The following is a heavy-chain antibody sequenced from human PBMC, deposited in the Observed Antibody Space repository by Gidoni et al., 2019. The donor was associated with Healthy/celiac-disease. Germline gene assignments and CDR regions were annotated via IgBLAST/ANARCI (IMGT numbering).Heavy chain of an antibody. V-gene: IGHV1-2*02. J-gene: IGHJ4*02. D-gene: IGHD6-19*01. CDR3: ARSVAVAGLDWGY. CDR2: INPNRGGT. Sequence: QVQMVQSGAEVKKPGASVKVSCKTSGYTFTGYYMHWVRQAPGQGLEWMGWINPNRGGTNNAQKFQGRVTMTRDTSISTAYMELSRLRADDTAVYYCARSVAVAGLDWGYWGQGTLVTVSS. CDR1: GYTFTGYY.